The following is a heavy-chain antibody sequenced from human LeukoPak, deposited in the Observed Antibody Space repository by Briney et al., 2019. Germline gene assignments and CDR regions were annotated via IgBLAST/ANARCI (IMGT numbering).Heavy chain of an antibody. Sequence: PGRSLRLSCAASGFTFSSYGMHWVRQAPGKGLEWVAVISYDGSNKYYADSVKGRFTISRDNSKNTLYLQMNSLRAEDTAVYYCARMYYYDSSGSSYYYYYMDVWGKGTTVTISS. D-gene: IGHD3-22*01. CDR3: ARMYYYDSSGSSYYYYYMDV. V-gene: IGHV3-30*03. CDR2: ISYDGSNK. CDR1: GFTFSSYG. J-gene: IGHJ6*03.